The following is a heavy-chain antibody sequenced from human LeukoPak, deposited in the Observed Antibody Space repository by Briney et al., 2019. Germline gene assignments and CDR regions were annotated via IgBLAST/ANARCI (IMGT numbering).Heavy chain of an antibody. CDR3: TTELTVVTDD. Sequence: GGSLRLSCAASGFTFSSYAMSWVRQAPGKGLEWVGRIKSKTDGGTTDYAAPVKGRFTISRDDSKNTLYLQMNSLKTEDTAVYYCTTELTVVTDDWGQGTLVTVSS. CDR1: GFTFSSYA. J-gene: IGHJ4*02. CDR2: IKSKTDGGTT. V-gene: IGHV3-15*01. D-gene: IGHD4-23*01.